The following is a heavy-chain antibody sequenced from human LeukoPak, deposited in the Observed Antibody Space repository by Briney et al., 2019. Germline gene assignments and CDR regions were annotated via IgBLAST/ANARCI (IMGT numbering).Heavy chain of an antibody. CDR2: IYTSGST. J-gene: IGHJ3*02. CDR1: GGSISSSSYY. D-gene: IGHD2-15*01. CDR3: ARDDIVVVVAAMNAFDI. Sequence: SETLSLTCTVSGGSISSSSYYWSWIRQPAGKGLEWIGRIYTSGSTNYNPSLKSRVTMSVDTSKNQFSLKLSSVTAADTAVYYCARDDIVVVVAAMNAFDIWGQGTMVTVSS. V-gene: IGHV4-61*02.